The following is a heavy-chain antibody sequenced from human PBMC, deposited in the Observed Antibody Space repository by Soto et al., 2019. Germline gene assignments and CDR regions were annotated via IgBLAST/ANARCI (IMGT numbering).Heavy chain of an antibody. CDR2: IYYSGST. V-gene: IGHV4-31*03. D-gene: IGHD3-3*01. CDR3: ARVGLQPLTIFGVVTDYYFDY. J-gene: IGHJ4*02. CDR1: GGSISSGGYY. Sequence: PSETLSLTCTVSGGSISSGGYYWSWIRQHPGKGLEWIGYIYYSGSTYYNPSLKSRVTISVDTSKNQFSLKLSSVTAADTAVYYCARVGLQPLTIFGVVTDYYFDYWAREPWSPS.